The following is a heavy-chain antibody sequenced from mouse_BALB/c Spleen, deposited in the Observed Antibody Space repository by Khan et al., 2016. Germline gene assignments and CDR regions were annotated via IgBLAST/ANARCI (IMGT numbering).Heavy chain of an antibody. CDR2: IWSGGST. J-gene: IGHJ3*01. CDR3: ASLWLRRGDPY. Sequence: QVQLKQSGPGLVQPSQSLSITCTVSGFSFTTYGVHWVRQSPGKGLEWLGVIWSGGSTDYNDAFISRLSLSKDNSMSQDFLKLTSLQANDTAIYYCASLWLRRGDPYWGQGTLVTVSA. V-gene: IGHV2-2*02. CDR1: GFSFTTYG. D-gene: IGHD2-2*01.